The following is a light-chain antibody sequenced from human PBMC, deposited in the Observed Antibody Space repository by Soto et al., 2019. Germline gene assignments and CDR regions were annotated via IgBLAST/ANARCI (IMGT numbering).Light chain of an antibody. J-gene: IGLJ2*01. Sequence: SYELTQPPSVSVSPGQTARITCSGDALPKKFASWYQQKSGQAPLLVIYDDSRRPSGIPERFSGSSSGTVATLTVTEAQVEDEADYYSYSLDHSGNIMVFGGGTKLTVL. CDR3: YSLDHSGNIMV. CDR1: ALPKKF. CDR2: DDS. V-gene: IGLV3-10*01.